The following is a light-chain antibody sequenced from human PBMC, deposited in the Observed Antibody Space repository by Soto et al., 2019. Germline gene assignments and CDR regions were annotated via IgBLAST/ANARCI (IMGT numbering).Light chain of an antibody. CDR2: DAS. Sequence: VMTQSPATLSLFPGERATLSCRAIQSVSSSYLAGYQQKPGQAPRLLIYDASNRATGIPARFSGSGSGTDFTLTISSLEPEDFAVYYCQQRSDWPPFTFGPGTKVDVK. J-gene: IGKJ3*01. CDR1: QSVSSSY. V-gene: IGKV3D-20*02. CDR3: QQRSDWPPFT.